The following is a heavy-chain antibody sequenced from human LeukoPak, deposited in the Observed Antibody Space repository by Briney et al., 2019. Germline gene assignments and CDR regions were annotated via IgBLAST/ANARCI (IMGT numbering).Heavy chain of an antibody. CDR2: INPNSGGT. CDR1: GYTFTGYY. D-gene: IGHD6-13*01. CDR3: ARVVAAAGRNNWFDP. V-gene: IGHV1-2*02. J-gene: IGHJ5*02. Sequence: ASVKVSCKASGYTFTGYYMHWVRQAPGQGLEWMGWINPNSGGTNYAQKFQGRVTMTGDTSISTAYMELSRLRSDDTAVYYCARVVAAAGRNNWFDPWGQGTLVTVSS.